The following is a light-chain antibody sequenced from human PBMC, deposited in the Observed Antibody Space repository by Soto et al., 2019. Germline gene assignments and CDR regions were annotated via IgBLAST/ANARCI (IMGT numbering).Light chain of an antibody. J-gene: IGLJ3*02. CDR1: SSNIGSNT. Sequence: QSVLTQPPSASGTPGQRVTISCSGSSSNIGSNTVNWYQQLPGTAPKLLIYSNNQRPSGVPDRFSGSKSGTSASLAISGLQSEDEADYYCAAWDDSLNAHWVFGGGPKLTVL. CDR2: SNN. V-gene: IGLV1-44*01. CDR3: AAWDDSLNAHWV.